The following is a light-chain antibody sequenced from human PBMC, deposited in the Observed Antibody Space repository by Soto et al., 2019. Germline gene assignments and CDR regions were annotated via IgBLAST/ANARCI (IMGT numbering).Light chain of an antibody. V-gene: IGKV1-39*01. J-gene: IGKJ3*01. Sequence: DIQMTQSPSPLSTSLGDRVTITCRASQSIKNYLNWYQHKPGTAPRLLIYAASNLQSGAPSRFSGSGFGTDFTLTINSLRPEDFATYYCQQTYNSPGTFGPGTKQDIK. CDR1: QSIKNY. CDR3: QQTYNSPGT. CDR2: AAS.